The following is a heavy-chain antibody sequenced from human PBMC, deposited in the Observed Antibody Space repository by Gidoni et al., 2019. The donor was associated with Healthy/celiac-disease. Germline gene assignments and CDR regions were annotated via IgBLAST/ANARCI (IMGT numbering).Heavy chain of an antibody. CDR3: AREGEYCSGGSCWDY. J-gene: IGHJ4*02. CDR1: VGTFSSYA. V-gene: IGHV1-69*01. CDR2: IIPAFSTA. D-gene: IGHD2-15*01. Sequence: VQLVQSGAQVKKPGPSVKVSCKASVGTFSSYAISWVRQAPGQGLGWMGGIIPAFSTANYARKCQGRVTITADESTSTAYMELSSLRSEDTAVYYCAREGEYCSGGSCWDYWGQGTLVTVSS.